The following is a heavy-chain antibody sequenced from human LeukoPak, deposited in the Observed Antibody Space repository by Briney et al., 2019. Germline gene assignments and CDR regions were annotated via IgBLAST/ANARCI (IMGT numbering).Heavy chain of an antibody. J-gene: IGHJ4*02. Sequence: ASVKVSCKASGYTFTSYGISWVRQAPGQGLEWMGWINPNSGGTNYAQKFQGRVTMTRDTSISTAYMELSRLRSDDTAVYYCARDIRGYSYGYRLDYWGQGTLVTVSS. CDR3: ARDIRGYSYGYRLDY. D-gene: IGHD5-18*01. V-gene: IGHV1-2*02. CDR1: GYTFTSYG. CDR2: INPNSGGT.